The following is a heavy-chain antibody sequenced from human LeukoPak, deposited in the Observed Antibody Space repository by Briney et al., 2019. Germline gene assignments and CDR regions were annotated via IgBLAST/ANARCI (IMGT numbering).Heavy chain of an antibody. J-gene: IGHJ4*02. V-gene: IGHV3-7*01. CDR3: VRDVGYFHFDS. CDR2: INEDGSQT. Sequence: GGSLRLSCAASGFCFGSFWMTWIRQAPGKGLEWVGHINEDGSQTNYIYSVTGRFTISRDNTKDSLYLQMNSLRAEDTAVYFCVRDVGYFHFDSWGQGILVTVSS. CDR1: GFCFGSFW. D-gene: IGHD1-1*01.